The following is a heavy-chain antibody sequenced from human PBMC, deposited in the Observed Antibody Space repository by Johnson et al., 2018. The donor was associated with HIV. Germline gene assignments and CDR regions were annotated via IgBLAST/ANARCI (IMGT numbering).Heavy chain of an antibody. CDR1: GFTFSSYA. CDR2: ISYDGSNK. CDR3: ARGDSSGWYRYAFDI. D-gene: IGHD6-19*01. J-gene: IGHJ3*02. Sequence: QVLLVESGGGVVQPGRSLRLSCAASGFTFSSYAMHWVRQAPGKGLEWVAVISYDGSNKYYADPVKGRFTISRDKCKNPLDLQRNSRRAEDTAVSYCARGDSSGWYRYAFDIWGQGTMVTVSS. V-gene: IGHV3-30-3*01.